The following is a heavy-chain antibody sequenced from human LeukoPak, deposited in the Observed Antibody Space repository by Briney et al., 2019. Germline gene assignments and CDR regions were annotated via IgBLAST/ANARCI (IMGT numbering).Heavy chain of an antibody. Sequence: SVKVSCKASGGTFSSYAISWVRQAPGRGLEWMGGIIPIFGTANYAQKFQGRVTITADESTSTAYMELSSLRSEDTAVYYCASSIPHDAFDIWGQGTMVTVSS. D-gene: IGHD2-2*02. V-gene: IGHV1-69*13. CDR3: ASSIPHDAFDI. J-gene: IGHJ3*02. CDR1: GGTFSSYA. CDR2: IIPIFGTA.